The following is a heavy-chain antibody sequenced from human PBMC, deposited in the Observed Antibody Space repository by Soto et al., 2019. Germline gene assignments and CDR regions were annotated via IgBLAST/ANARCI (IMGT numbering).Heavy chain of an antibody. J-gene: IGHJ3*02. D-gene: IGHD1-1*01. CDR2: LYDVDGT. Sequence: WGCLRLACAALGVTVCVKKYITWFSQAPGKGLEWVSALYDVDGTYYADSAKGRFTISRDNSNNIIYLQMNSLGPDDTAVYYCASWLEREHAYDIWGLGTMVTVS. V-gene: IGHV3-53*01. CDR3: ASWLEREHAYDI. CDR1: GVTVCVKKY.